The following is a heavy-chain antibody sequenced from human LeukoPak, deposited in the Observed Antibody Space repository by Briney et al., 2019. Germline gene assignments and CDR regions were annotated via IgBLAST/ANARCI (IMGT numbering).Heavy chain of an antibody. J-gene: IGHJ4*02. CDR1: GFTFSSYG. V-gene: IGHV3-33*06. CDR2: IWYDGSNK. Sequence: SRGSLRLSCAASGFTFSSYGMHWVRQAPGKGLGWVAVIWYDGSNKYYADSVKGRFTISRDNSKNTLYLQMNSLRAEDTAVYYCAKDPHPHQLVLYYFDYWGQGTLVTVSS. D-gene: IGHD6-13*01. CDR3: AKDPHPHQLVLYYFDY.